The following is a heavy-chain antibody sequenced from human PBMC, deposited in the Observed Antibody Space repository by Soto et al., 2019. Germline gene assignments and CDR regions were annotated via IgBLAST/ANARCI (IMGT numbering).Heavy chain of an antibody. J-gene: IGHJ4*02. CDR2: IHAGGGDS. CDR1: GYTFINYA. V-gene: IGHV1-3*01. CDR3: AKKGGYSYSVHADYFDY. Sequence: ASVKVSCKASGYTFINYALHWVRQAPGQSLEWMGWIHAGGGDSKASQKLQGRVTFTRDTSANIAYMELTSLTSEDTAIYYFAKKGGYSYSVHADYFDYWGQGTLVTVSS. D-gene: IGHD5-18*01.